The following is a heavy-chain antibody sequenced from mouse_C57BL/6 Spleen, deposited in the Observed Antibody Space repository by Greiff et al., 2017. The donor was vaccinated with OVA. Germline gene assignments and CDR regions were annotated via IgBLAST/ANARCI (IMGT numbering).Heavy chain of an antibody. CDR3: ARHGRDAGHYFDY. J-gene: IGHJ2*01. V-gene: IGHV2-6-1*01. Sequence: VQLQESGPGLVAPSQSLSITCTVSGFSLTSYGVHWVRQPPGKGLEWLVVIWSDGSTTYNSALKSRLSISKDNSKSQVFLKMNSLQTDDTAMYYCARHGRDAGHYFDYWGQGTTLTVSS. D-gene: IGHD3-3*01. CDR2: IWSDGST. CDR1: GFSLTSYG.